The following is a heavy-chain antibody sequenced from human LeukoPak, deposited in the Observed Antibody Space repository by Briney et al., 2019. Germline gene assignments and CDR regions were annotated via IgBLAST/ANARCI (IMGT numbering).Heavy chain of an antibody. D-gene: IGHD2-15*01. CDR2: IRSQTAGGTT. Sequence: PGGSLRLSCAVSGLTLSNVWMNWVRQAPGKGLEWVGRIRSQTAGGTTDFAAPVKGRFSISRDDPKNSLYLQMNSLTSEDTAVYYCAHGSAQYYEYWGQGTLVTVSS. CDR1: GLTLSNVW. CDR3: AHGSAQYYEY. V-gene: IGHV3-15*07. J-gene: IGHJ1*01.